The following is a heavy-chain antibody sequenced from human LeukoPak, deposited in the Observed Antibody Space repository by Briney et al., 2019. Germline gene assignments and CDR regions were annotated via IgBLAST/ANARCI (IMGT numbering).Heavy chain of an antibody. CDR1: GGSISTSSYY. D-gene: IGHD6-13*01. V-gene: IGHV4-39*07. CDR3: ARRLYSNTWYKT. J-gene: IGHJ5*02. Sequence: PSETLSLTCTVSGGSISTSSYYWGWIRQPPGKGLEWIGSIYYSGSTYYNPSLKSRVTVSLDTSNNQVSLKLSSVTAADTAVYYCARRLYSNTWYKTWGQGTLGTVSS. CDR2: IYYSGST.